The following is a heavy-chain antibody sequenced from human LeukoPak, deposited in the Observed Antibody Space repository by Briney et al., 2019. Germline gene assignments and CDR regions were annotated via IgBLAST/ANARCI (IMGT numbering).Heavy chain of an antibody. V-gene: IGHV3-53*01. Sequence: GGSLRLSCAASDFTVSNMYMTWVRQAPGKGLEWVSLIYSDGRTDYADSVKGRYTISRDNSKNTVYLQMNSLRAEDTAVYYCAAVRGVNPIDYWGQGTLVTVSS. CDR1: DFTVSNMY. D-gene: IGHD3-10*01. CDR3: AAVRGVNPIDY. J-gene: IGHJ4*02. CDR2: IYSDGRT.